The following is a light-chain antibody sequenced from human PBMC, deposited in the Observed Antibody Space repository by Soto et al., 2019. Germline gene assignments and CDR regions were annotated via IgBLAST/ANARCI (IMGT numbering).Light chain of an antibody. Sequence: QSALTQPPSASGSPGQSVTISCTGTSSDIGGYNYVSWYQQYPDKAPKLMIYEVSKRPSGVPDRFSGSKSGNTASLTVSGLQGEDEADYYCSSYAGNSNVVFGGGTKVTVL. J-gene: IGLJ2*01. CDR3: SSYAGNSNVV. CDR2: EVS. CDR1: SSDIGGYNY. V-gene: IGLV2-8*01.